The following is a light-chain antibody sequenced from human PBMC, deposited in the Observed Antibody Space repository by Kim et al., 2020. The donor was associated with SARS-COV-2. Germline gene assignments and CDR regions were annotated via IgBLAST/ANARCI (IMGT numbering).Light chain of an antibody. CDR3: QAWGSGTGDVL. CDR1: DLGCKC. V-gene: IGLV3-1*01. J-gene: IGLJ2*01. CDR2: KYH. Sequence: PGQTASLSCSGDDLGCKCVCSCHQKARRSPLLVSSKYHRRPSGMPERFSGSNSGGTASLTIGGPQTLDDGDYYCQAWGSGTGDVLFGGGTRLTVL.